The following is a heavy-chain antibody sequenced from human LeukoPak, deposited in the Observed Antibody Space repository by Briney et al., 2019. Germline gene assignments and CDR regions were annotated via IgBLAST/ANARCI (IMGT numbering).Heavy chain of an antibody. CDR1: GFTFKLYA. V-gene: IGHV3-23*01. CDR3: AKGGTLLDY. CDR2: VSGSGGST. D-gene: IGHD3-16*01. J-gene: IGHJ4*02. Sequence: GGSPRLSCTASGFTFKLYAMSWVRQAPGKGLEWVSTVSGSGGSTYYADSVKGRFTISRDNSKNTLYMQMNSLRAEDTAVYYCAKGGTLLDYWGQGTLVTVSS.